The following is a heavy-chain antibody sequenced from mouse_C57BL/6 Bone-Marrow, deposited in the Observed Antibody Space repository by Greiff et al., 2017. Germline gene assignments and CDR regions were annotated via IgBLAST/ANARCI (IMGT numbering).Heavy chain of an antibody. Sequence: VQLQQSGTELVKPGASVKLSCKASGYTFTSYWMHWVKQRPGQGLEWIGEIDPSDSYTNYNQKFKGKSTLTVDKSSSTAYMQRSSLTSEDSAVYYCAREDYDGRDYAMDYWGQGTSVTVSS. V-gene: IGHV1-69*01. CDR2: IDPSDSYT. CDR1: GYTFTSYW. CDR3: AREDYDGRDYAMDY. D-gene: IGHD1-1*01. J-gene: IGHJ4*01.